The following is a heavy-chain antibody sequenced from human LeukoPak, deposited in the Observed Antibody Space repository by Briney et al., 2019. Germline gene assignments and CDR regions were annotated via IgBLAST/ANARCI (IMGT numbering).Heavy chain of an antibody. CDR3: ARRLCSSLTCNIGPSGNWLDP. CDR2: IYYNGST. CDR1: GGSMSNYW. D-gene: IGHD2-2*02. V-gene: IGHV4-59*08. J-gene: IGHJ5*02. Sequence: SETLSLTCTVSGGSMSNYWWNWVRQPPGKGLEWIGYIYYNGSTHYNPSLNSRVTISIDTSKNQFSLKLNSVTAADTAVYYCARRLCSSLTCNIGPSGNWLDPWGQGTLVTVSS.